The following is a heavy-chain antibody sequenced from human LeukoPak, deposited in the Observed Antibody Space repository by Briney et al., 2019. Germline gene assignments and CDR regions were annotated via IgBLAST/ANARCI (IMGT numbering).Heavy chain of an antibody. J-gene: IGHJ4*02. CDR2: ISYTGST. V-gene: IGHV4-59*08. D-gene: IGHD3-22*01. CDR1: GGSISNYY. CDR3: ARSSFYDRSGYQLDY. Sequence: PSETLSLTCTLSGGSISNYYWTWIRQPPGKGLEWIGYISYTGSTNYNPSLKSRVTISLDTSKNQFSLKLSSVTAADTAVYYCARSSFYDRSGYQLDYWGQGTLVTVSS.